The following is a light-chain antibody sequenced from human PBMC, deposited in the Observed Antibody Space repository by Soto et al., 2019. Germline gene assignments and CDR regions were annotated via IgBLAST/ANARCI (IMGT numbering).Light chain of an antibody. V-gene: IGKV3-15*01. CDR1: QRVISY. J-gene: IGKJ1*01. CDR3: QQYNNWPQT. CDR2: GAS. Sequence: EIVLAQSPATLSLSPGEMATLSFRASQRVISYLAWYQQNTGPAPRLITFGASTRPTGIPARFSASASGTEFTLHISRLQSEDFAFSYCQQYNNWPQTFGQGTKVDI.